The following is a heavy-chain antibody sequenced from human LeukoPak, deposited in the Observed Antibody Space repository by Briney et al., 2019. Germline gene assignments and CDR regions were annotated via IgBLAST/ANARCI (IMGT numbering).Heavy chain of an antibody. Sequence: HPGGSLRLSCAASGFTFSSFAMSWVRQAPGKGLEWLSTISDSGGSTYYADSVRGRFTISRDNSKDTLYVQMNSLRAEDAAVYYCAKSHSVVRRGYFDYWGQEALVTVSS. J-gene: IGHJ4*02. V-gene: IGHV3-23*01. CDR3: AKSHSVVRRGYFDY. D-gene: IGHD2-2*01. CDR2: ISDSGGST. CDR1: GFTFSSFA.